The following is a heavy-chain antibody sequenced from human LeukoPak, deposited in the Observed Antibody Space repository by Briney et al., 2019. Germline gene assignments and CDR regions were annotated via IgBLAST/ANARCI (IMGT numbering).Heavy chain of an antibody. V-gene: IGHV1-2*02. J-gene: IGHJ4*02. CDR2: INPNSGVT. D-gene: IGHD3-9*01. Sequence: ALVKVSCKASGYTFTDDYVHWVRQAPGQGLEWMGWINPNSGVTNYAQKFQGRVTMTRDMSISTAYMELSRLRSDDTAVYYCARSPDILTGENFDYGGQGTLSPSPQ. CDR3: ARSPDILTGENFDY. CDR1: GYTFTDDY.